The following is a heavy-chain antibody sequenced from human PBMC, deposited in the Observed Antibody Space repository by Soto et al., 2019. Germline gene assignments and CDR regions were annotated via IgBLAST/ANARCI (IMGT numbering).Heavy chain of an antibody. CDR1: ALIFSASA. D-gene: IGHD3-10*01. J-gene: IGHJ6*04. CDR2: IRSRYNNYAT. CDR3: ARGLQAAIGDYYYHGLDV. Sequence: LRLSCAASALIFSASAIHWVRQAPGKGLAWVGRIRSRYNNYATSSGALVRGRFTFFRDYSLNMAYLQMNTLKPEDTAISYCARGLQAAIGDYYYHGLDVWGKGTSGAVSS. V-gene: IGHV3-73*01.